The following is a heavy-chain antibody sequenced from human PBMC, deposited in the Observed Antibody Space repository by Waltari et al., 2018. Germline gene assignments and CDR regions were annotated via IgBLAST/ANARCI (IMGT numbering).Heavy chain of an antibody. Sequence: QVQLVQSGAEVKKPGASVKVSCKASGYTFTGYYMHWVRQAPGQGREWMGRVDPNWCGANEAQRVKGRVHMSWDTDSSTAYMELSRLRLYDTAVYYWASCPYSNDANADAFDIWGQGTMVTVSS. D-gene: IGHD4-4*01. CDR1: GYTFTGYY. V-gene: IGHV1-2*06. CDR3: ASCPYSNDANADAFDI. J-gene: IGHJ3*02. CDR2: VDPNWCGA.